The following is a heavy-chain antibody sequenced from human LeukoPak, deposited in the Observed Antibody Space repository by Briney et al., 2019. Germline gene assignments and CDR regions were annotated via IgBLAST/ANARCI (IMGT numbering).Heavy chain of an antibody. V-gene: IGHV4-34*01. CDR2: INHSGST. Sequence: SETLSLTCAVYGGSFSGYYWSWIRQPPGKGLEWIGEINHSGSTNYNSSLKSRVTISVDTSKNQFSLKLSSVTAADTAVYYCARGIVGATFHCWGQGTLVTVSS. CDR1: GGSFSGYY. D-gene: IGHD1-26*01. CDR3: ARGIVGATFHC. J-gene: IGHJ4*02.